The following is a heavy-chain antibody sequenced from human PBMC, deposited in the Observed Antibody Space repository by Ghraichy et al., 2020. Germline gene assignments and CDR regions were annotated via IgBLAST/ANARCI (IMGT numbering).Heavy chain of an antibody. J-gene: IGHJ4*02. V-gene: IGHV1-18*04. CDR3: ARGYYDILTGYSHGFDY. Sequence: ASVKVSCKASGYTFTNYGINWVRQAPGQGLEWMGWISAYNGNTNYAQKLQGRVTMTTDTSTSTAYMELRSLRSDDTAVYYCARGYYDILTGYSHGFDYWGQGTLVTVSS. CDR2: ISAYNGNT. D-gene: IGHD3-9*01. CDR1: GYTFTNYG.